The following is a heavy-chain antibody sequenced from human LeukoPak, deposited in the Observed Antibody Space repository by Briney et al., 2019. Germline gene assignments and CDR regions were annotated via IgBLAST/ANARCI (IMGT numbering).Heavy chain of an antibody. V-gene: IGHV1-18*01. CDR1: GCTFVSYG. J-gene: IGHJ4*02. D-gene: IGHD3-16*02. CDR3: ARAYIWGNYRFLDY. CDR2: INTYNGDT. Sequence: ASVKVSCKASGCTFVSYGITWVRQAPGQGLECMGWINTYNGDTNYAQKVQGRVTMTRDTSTSTAYMELRSLTSDDTAVYYCARAYIWGNYRFLDYWGQGTLVTVSS.